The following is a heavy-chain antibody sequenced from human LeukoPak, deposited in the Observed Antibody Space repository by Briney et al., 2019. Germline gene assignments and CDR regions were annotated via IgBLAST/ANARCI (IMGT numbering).Heavy chain of an antibody. V-gene: IGHV3-7*01. CDR2: IKQDGSDK. J-gene: IGHJ4*02. Sequence: GGSLRLSCAASGFTFGNYWMSWVRQAPGKGLEWVANIKQDGSDKYYVDSVTGRFTISRDSAKNSVYLQMNSLRAEDTAVYYCARDGGVSGYDLLDYWGQGTLVTVSS. CDR1: GFTFGNYW. CDR3: ARDGGVSGYDLLDY. D-gene: IGHD5-12*01.